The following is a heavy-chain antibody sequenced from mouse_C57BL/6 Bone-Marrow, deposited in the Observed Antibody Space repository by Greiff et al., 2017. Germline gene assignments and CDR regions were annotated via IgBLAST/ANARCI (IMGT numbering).Heavy chain of an antibody. D-gene: IGHD1-1*01. J-gene: IGHJ2*01. Sequence: QVQLQQSGAELVKPGASVKISCKASGYAFSSYWMNWVKQRPGKGLEWIGQIYPGDGDTNYNGKFKGKATLTADKSSSTAYMQLSSLTSEDSAVYFYARVGYCGSGHDFDYWGQGTTLTVSS. CDR2: IYPGDGDT. CDR3: ARVGYCGSGHDFDY. V-gene: IGHV1-80*01. CDR1: GYAFSSYW.